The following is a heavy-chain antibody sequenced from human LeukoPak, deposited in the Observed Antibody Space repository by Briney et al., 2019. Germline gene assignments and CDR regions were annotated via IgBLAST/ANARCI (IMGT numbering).Heavy chain of an antibody. Sequence: GASVKVSCKASGYTLTSYRIHWVRPAPGQGLEWMGIINPSGGSTSYTQKFQGRVTMTRDTSTSTVYMELSSLRSEDTAVYYCARDSLPHYYTSGSQNPADYWGQGTLVTVSS. CDR3: ARDSLPHYYTSGSQNPADY. CDR2: INPSGGST. V-gene: IGHV1-46*01. CDR1: GYTLTSYR. J-gene: IGHJ4*02. D-gene: IGHD3-10*01.